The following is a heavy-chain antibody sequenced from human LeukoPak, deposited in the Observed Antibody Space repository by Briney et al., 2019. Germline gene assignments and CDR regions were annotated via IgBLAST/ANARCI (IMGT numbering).Heavy chain of an antibody. CDR1: GGTFSSYA. CDR2: IIPIFGTA. Sequence: GASVRVSCKASGGTFSSYAISWVRQAPGQGLEWMGGIIPIFGTANYPQKFQGRVTITTDESTSTAYMELSSLRSEDTAVYYCARVIRGVTSNWGQGTLVTVSS. D-gene: IGHD3-10*01. V-gene: IGHV1-69*05. J-gene: IGHJ4*02. CDR3: ARVIRGVTSN.